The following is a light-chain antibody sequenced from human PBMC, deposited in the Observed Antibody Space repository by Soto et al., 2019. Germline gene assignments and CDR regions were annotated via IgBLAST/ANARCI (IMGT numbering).Light chain of an antibody. CDR2: EVS. V-gene: IGLV2-14*03. J-gene: IGLJ3*02. CDR1: SSDVGGYNF. Sequence: QSALTQPASVSGSPGQSITISGTGTSSDVGGYNFVSWYQQRPGKAPKLMIYEVSNRPSGVSNRFSGSKSGNTASLTISGLQVEDEADYYCSSCRGITALVFGGGTKVTVL. CDR3: SSCRGITALV.